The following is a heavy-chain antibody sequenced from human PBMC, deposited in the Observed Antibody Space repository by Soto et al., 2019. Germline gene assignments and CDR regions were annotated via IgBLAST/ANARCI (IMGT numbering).Heavy chain of an antibody. D-gene: IGHD6-13*01. CDR3: AGASQSYSSSWYDYYYGMDV. J-gene: IGHJ6*02. CDR2: IYYSGST. Sequence: SETLSLTCTVSGGSISSGDYYWSWIRQPPGKGLEWIGYIYYSGSTYYNPSLKSRVTISVDTSKNQFSLKLSSVTAADTAVYYCAGASQSYSSSWYDYYYGMDVWGQGTTVTVSS. V-gene: IGHV4-30-4*01. CDR1: GGSISSGDYY.